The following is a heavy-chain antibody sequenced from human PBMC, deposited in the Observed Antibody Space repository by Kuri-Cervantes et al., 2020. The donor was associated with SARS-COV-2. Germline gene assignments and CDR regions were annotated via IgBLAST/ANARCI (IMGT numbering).Heavy chain of an antibody. CDR2: ISYSGRT. V-gene: IGHV4-39*07. CDR1: GVSISSSSFY. CDR3: ARLGYCSGGSCPHYFDY. Sequence: SETLSLTCPVSGVSISSSSFYWVWIRQPPGKGLEWIGTISYSGRTYCSASLKSGVAISVDTSKNQFSLKLSSVTAADTAVYYCARLGYCSGGSCPHYFDYWGQGTLVTVSS. J-gene: IGHJ4*02. D-gene: IGHD2-15*01.